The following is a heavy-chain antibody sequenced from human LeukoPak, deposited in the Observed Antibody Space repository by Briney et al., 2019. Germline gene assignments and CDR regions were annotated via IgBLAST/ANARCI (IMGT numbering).Heavy chain of an antibody. CDR1: GYSISSGYY. Sequence: SETLSLTCTVSGYSISSGYYWGWIRQPPGKGLEWVGSIYHSGSTYYNPSLKSRVTISIDTSRKQFSLKFNSVTAADTAVYYCAGTYYYDSSGYSLFDYWGQGILVTVSS. CDR3: AGTYYYDSSGYSLFDY. J-gene: IGHJ4*02. CDR2: IYHSGST. V-gene: IGHV4-38-2*02. D-gene: IGHD3-22*01.